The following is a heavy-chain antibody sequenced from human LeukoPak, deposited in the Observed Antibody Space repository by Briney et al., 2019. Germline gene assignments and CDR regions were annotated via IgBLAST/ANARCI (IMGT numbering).Heavy chain of an antibody. J-gene: IGHJ4*02. V-gene: IGHV4-59*12. D-gene: IGHD6-19*01. CDR1: GGSISSYY. Sequence: SETLSLTCTVSGGSISSYYWSWIRQPPGKGLEWIGDIYYSGSTNYNPSLKSRVTISVDTSKNQFSLKLTSVTAADTAVYYCARNPPAGGITVAGTGYWGQGTLVTVSS. CDR3: ARNPPAGGITVAGTGY. CDR2: IYYSGST.